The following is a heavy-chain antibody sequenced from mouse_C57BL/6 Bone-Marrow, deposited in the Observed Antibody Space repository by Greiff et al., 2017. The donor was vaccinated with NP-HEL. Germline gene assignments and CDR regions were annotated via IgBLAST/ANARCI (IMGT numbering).Heavy chain of an antibody. J-gene: IGHJ3*01. CDR1: GYTFTDYY. Sequence: VQLQQSGPELVKPGASVKISCKASGYTFTDYYMNWVKQSHGKSLEWIGDINPNNGGTSYNQKFKGKATLTVDKSSSTAYMELRSLTSEDSAVYYCARRYWDGFAYWGQGTLVTVSA. V-gene: IGHV1-26*01. CDR2: INPNNGGT. D-gene: IGHD4-1*01. CDR3: ARRYWDGFAY.